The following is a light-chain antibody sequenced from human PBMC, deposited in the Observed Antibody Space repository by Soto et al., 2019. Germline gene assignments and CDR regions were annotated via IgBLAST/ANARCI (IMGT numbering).Light chain of an antibody. CDR1: SSNIGAYYD. CDR2: GNS. Sequence: QSVLTQATSVSGAPGQRVTISCTGSSSNIGAYYDVHWYQQLPGTAPKLLIYGNSNRPSGVPDRFSGSTSGNSAFLAITGLQAEDEADYYCQSYDTSLSVVFGGGTKVTVL. V-gene: IGLV1-40*01. J-gene: IGLJ2*01. CDR3: QSYDTSLSVV.